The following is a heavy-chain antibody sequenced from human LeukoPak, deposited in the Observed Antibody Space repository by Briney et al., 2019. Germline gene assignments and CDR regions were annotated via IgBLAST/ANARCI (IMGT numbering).Heavy chain of an antibody. J-gene: IGHJ4*02. CDR1: GGSISSYY. V-gene: IGHV4-59*01. D-gene: IGHD2-2*01. CDR3: ARARGLRTLVDY. CDR2: IYYSGST. Sequence: SETLSLTCTVSGGSISSYYWSWIRQPPGKGLEWIGYIYYSGSTNYNPSLKSRVTISVDTSKDQFSLKLSSVTAADTAVYYCARARGLRTLVDYWGQGTLVTVSS.